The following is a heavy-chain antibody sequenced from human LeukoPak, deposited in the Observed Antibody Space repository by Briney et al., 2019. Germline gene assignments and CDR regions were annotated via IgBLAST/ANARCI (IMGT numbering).Heavy chain of an antibody. CDR1: GFTFSNYA. J-gene: IGHJ4*02. Sequence: GGSLRLSCAASGFTFSNYAMSWVRQAPGRGLEWVSAITGSGGNTYYADSVKGRFTISRDNSKNTVFLQMNSLRAEDTAVYYCAKWGDYDVLTGYYVSDYWGQGTLVTVSS. CDR2: ITGSGGNT. CDR3: AKWGDYDVLTGYYVSDY. D-gene: IGHD3-9*01. V-gene: IGHV3-23*01.